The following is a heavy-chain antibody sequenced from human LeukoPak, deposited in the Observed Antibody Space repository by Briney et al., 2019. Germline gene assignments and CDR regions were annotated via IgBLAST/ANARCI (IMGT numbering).Heavy chain of an antibody. CDR1: GGSISSGNYY. CDR3: LLYDFWSGYPRFFDY. D-gene: IGHD3-3*01. V-gene: IGHV4-39*01. Sequence: RTSQTLSLTCTVSGGSISSGNYYWGWIRQPPGKGLERIGSIYYSGSTYYNPSLKSRVTISVDTSKNQFSLKLSSVTAADTAVYYCLLYDFWSGYPRFFDYWGQGTLVTVSS. J-gene: IGHJ4*02. CDR2: IYYSGST.